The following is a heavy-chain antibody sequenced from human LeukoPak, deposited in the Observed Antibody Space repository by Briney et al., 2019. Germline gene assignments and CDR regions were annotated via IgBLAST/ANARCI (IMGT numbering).Heavy chain of an antibody. Sequence: SETLSLTCTVSGGPISSYYWSWIRQPAGKGLEWIGRIYTTGSTNYSPSLKSRVTMSVDTSKNQFSLKLTSVTAADTAVYYCARGTKDCSSGCSVWFDPWGQGTLVTVSS. D-gene: IGHD6-19*01. CDR1: GGPISSYY. CDR2: IYTTGST. CDR3: ARGTKDCSSGCSVWFDP. V-gene: IGHV4-4*07. J-gene: IGHJ5*02.